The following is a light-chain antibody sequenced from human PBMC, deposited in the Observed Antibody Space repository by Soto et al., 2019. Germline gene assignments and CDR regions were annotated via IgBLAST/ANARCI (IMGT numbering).Light chain of an antibody. J-gene: IGKJ5*01. V-gene: IGKV3-20*01. Sequence: EIVLTQSPATLSLSPGEGVTLSCRASQTIRSTYLAWYQQKPGQAPRVLIFGASSRATGIPDRFSGSGSGTEFTLTISRLEPEDSGVFYCQHCGSSVITFGRGTRLEIK. CDR2: GAS. CDR3: QHCGSSVIT. CDR1: QTIRSTY.